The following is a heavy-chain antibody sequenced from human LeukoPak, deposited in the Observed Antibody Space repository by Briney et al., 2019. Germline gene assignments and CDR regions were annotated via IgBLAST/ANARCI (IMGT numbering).Heavy chain of an antibody. V-gene: IGHV1-8*03. CDR3: ARGKPETYYDFWSGYSTWYFDL. Sequence: ASVKVSCKASGYTFTNYDINWVRQATGQGLEWMGWMNPNSGNTGYAQKFQGRVTITRNTSISTAYMELSSLRSEDTAVYYCARGKPETYYDFWSGYSTWYFDLWGRGTLVTVSS. CDR2: MNPNSGNT. D-gene: IGHD3-3*01. CDR1: GYTFTNYD. J-gene: IGHJ2*01.